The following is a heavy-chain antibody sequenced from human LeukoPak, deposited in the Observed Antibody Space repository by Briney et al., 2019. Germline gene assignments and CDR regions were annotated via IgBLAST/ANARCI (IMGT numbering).Heavy chain of an antibody. CDR2: INPNSGGT. J-gene: IGHJ5*02. V-gene: IGHV1-2*02. CDR1: GYTFTGFH. CDR3: ARDRLRLGYERTNWFDP. D-gene: IGHD2-15*01. Sequence: ASVKVSCKASGYTFTGFHMHWVRQAPGQGLEWMGWINPNSGGTNYAQKFQGRVTMTRDTSISTVYMELSRLRSDDTAVYYCARDRLRLGYERTNWFDPWGQGTLVTVSS.